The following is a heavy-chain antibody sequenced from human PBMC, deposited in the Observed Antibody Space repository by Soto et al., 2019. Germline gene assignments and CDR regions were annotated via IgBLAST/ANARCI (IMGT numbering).Heavy chain of an antibody. CDR2: ISSSSSYI. Sequence: PGGSLRLSCAASGFTFNSYSMNWVRQAPGKGLEWVSSISSSSSYIDYADSVKGRFTISRDNAKNSLYLQMNSLRAEDTALYYCARDLAAAGTYYCYGMDVWGQGTTVTVSS. D-gene: IGHD6-13*01. V-gene: IGHV3-21*04. J-gene: IGHJ6*02. CDR1: GFTFNSYS. CDR3: ARDLAAAGTYYCYGMDV.